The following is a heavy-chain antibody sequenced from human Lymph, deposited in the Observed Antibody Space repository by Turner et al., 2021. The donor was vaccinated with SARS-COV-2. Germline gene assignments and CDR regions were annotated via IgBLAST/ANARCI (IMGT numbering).Heavy chain of an antibody. CDR3: ARYGGGGYFYYGMDV. Sequence: QVKLVESGGGVVQPGLSGRRSSPAAAFTFSTFAILWVRQAAGKGLVWVVVRTYDGRNNYDAETVQFRITIYSDKSKNTLYLQRHSVRAEASAVYECARYGGGGYFYYGMDVWGQGTTVTVSS. J-gene: IGHJ6*02. CDR1: AFTFSTFA. CDR2: RTYDGRNN. D-gene: IGHD3-16*01. V-gene: IGHV3-30*04.